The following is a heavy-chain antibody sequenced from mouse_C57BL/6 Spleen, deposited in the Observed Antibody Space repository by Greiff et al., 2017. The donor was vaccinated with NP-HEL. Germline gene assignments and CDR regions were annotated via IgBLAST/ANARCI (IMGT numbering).Heavy chain of an antibody. D-gene: IGHD2-4*01. CDR3: ARRDDYDWFAY. J-gene: IGHJ3*01. CDR1: GYTFTDYY. Sequence: VQLQQSGAELVRPGASVKLSCKASGYTFTDYYINWVKQRPGQGLEWIARIYPGSGNTYYNEKFKGKATLTAEKSSSTAYMQLSSLTSEDSAVYFCARRDDYDWFAYWGQGTLVTVSA. CDR2: IYPGSGNT. V-gene: IGHV1-76*01.